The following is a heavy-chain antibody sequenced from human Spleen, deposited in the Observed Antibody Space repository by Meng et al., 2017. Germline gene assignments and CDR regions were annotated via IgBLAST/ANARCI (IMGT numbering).Heavy chain of an antibody. J-gene: IGHJ4*02. D-gene: IGHD6-25*01. Sequence: RVQYGAEVKKPGGTVKVSRKPSGYNFPDYYIHWVRRAPGQGLEWMGRINPKSGDTHYAQKFQARVTMTGDTSISTAYMELSGLRSDDTAMYYCARDEDISAAGKLFGDYWGQGTLVTVSS. CDR2: INPKSGDT. CDR3: ARDEDISAAGKLFGDY. CDR1: GYNFPDYY. V-gene: IGHV1-2*06.